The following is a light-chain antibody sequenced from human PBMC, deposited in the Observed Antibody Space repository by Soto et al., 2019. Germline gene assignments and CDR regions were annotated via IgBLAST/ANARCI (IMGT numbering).Light chain of an antibody. CDR1: QGISSY. Sequence: AIRMTQSPSSLSASTGDRVTITCRASQGISSYLAWYQQKPGKVPKLLIYAASTLQSGVPSRFSGSGSGTDFTLTISCLQSEDFATYYCQQYYSYLVTFGQGTKVEIK. CDR3: QQYYSYLVT. CDR2: AAS. V-gene: IGKV1-8*01. J-gene: IGKJ1*01.